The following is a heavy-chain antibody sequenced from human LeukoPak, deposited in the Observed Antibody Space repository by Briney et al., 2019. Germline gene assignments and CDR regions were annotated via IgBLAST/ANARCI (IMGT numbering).Heavy chain of an antibody. CDR1: GGTFSSYE. V-gene: IGHV1-69*06. J-gene: IGHJ4*02. D-gene: IGHD2-2*01. CDR3: ASGTTDIVVVPATLRNYYFDY. Sequence: ASVTVSCKASGGTFSSYEISWVRQAPGQGLEWMGGIIPMFGTAKYAQKFQGRVTITADKSTSTAYMGLSSLRSEDTAVYYCASGTTDIVVVPATLRNYYFDYWGQGTLVTVSS. CDR2: IIPMFGTA.